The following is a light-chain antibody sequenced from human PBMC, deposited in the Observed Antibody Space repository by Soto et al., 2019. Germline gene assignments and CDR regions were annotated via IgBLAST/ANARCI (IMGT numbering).Light chain of an antibody. J-gene: IGLJ1*01. V-gene: IGLV1-40*01. Sequence: QSVLTQPPSVSEAPGQRVTISCTGSSSNIGAGYEAHWYQQVPGTDPKLLIYENNNRPSRVPDRFSGSKSGTSASLAITGLRAEDEAEYYCQSYDSSLSGYVFGAGTKLTVL. CDR3: QSYDSSLSGYV. CDR1: SSNIGAGYE. CDR2: ENN.